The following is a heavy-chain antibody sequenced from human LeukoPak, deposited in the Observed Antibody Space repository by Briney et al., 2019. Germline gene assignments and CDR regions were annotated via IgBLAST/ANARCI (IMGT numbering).Heavy chain of an antibody. CDR1: GFTCSSYE. J-gene: IGHJ4*02. CDR2: ISSSGRTI. D-gene: IGHD3-22*01. CDR3: ARQAFRYYYDSSGYYYFDY. Sequence: GGPLRLSCAASGFTCSSYEMNWVRQAPGKGLEWVSYISSSGRTIYYADSVKGSFPISRDTAKNSLYLQMNSLRAEDTAVYYCARQAFRYYYDSSGYYYFDYWGQGTLVTVSS. V-gene: IGHV3-48*03.